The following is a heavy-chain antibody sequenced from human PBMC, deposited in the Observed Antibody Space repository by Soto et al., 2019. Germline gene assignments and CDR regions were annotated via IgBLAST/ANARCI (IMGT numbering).Heavy chain of an antibody. J-gene: IGHJ6*03. V-gene: IGHV1-18*01. CDR1: GYTFTSYG. CDR2: ISAYNGNT. CDR3: ARVVPAAMGSYYYYYMDV. D-gene: IGHD2-2*01. Sequence: ASVKVSCKASGYTFTSYGISWVRQAPGQGLEWMGWISAYNGNTNYAQKLQGRVTMTTDTSTSTAYMELRSLRSDDTAVYYCARVVPAAMGSYYYYYMDVWGKGTTVTVSS.